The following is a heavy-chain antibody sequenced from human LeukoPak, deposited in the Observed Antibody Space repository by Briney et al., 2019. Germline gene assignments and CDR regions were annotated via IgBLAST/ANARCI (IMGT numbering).Heavy chain of an antibody. J-gene: IGHJ4*02. V-gene: IGHV3-23*01. Sequence: PGGSLRLSCAASGFTFNGYAMSWVRQAPGKGLEWVSSISGSGANTYYANSVKGRFTVYRDNSKNTLYLQMNSLRAEDTAVYYCAKDISGYYRPFDYWGQGTLVTVSS. D-gene: IGHD3-22*01. CDR3: AKDISGYYRPFDY. CDR1: GFTFNGYA. CDR2: ISGSGANT.